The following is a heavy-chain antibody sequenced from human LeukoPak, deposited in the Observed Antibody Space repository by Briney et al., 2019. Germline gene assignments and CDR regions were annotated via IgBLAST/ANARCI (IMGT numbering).Heavy chain of an antibody. CDR1: GFKFSDYA. CDR3: AKDQGYGYYFDY. CDR2: ISGSGGST. D-gene: IGHD5-18*01. V-gene: IGHV3-23*01. J-gene: IGHJ4*02. Sequence: GGSLRLSCAASGFKFSDYAMNWVRQAPGKGLEWVSAISGSGGSTYYADSVKGRFTISRDNSKNTLYLQMNSLRAEDTAVYYCAKDQGYGYYFDYWGQGTLVTVSS.